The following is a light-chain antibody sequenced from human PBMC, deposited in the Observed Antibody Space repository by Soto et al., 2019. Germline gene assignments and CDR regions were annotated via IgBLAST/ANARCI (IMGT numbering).Light chain of an antibody. CDR2: SNN. Sequence: QSVLTQPPSASGTPGQRVTISCSGSSSNIGSNTVNWYQQLPGTAPKLLIYSNNQRPSGVPDRFSGSRSGTSAPLAIRGLQSEDDGDYYCEAWDDSLNGRGVFGGGTKLTVL. CDR1: SSNIGSNT. V-gene: IGLV1-44*01. CDR3: EAWDDSLNGRGV. J-gene: IGLJ3*02.